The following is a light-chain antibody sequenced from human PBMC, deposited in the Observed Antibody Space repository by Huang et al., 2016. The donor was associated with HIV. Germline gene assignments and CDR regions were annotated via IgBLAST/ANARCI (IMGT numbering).Light chain of an antibody. CDR3: QHYDDPYT. V-gene: IGKV1-33*01. CDR1: QDIRNY. CDR2: DAS. Sequence: DIQMTQSPSSLSAYVGDRVTITCQASQDIRNYLSWYQHKPGRAPKPLIFDASRLETGVPSRVSGSGSGTYFTLTIASLQPEDVATYYCQHYDDPYTFGQGTKLEIK. J-gene: IGKJ2*01.